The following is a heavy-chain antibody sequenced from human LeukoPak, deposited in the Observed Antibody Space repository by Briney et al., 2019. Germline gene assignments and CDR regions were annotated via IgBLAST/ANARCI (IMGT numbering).Heavy chain of an antibody. CDR3: ARFSSIAAAFDY. CDR1: GGSISSNSFY. J-gene: IGHJ4*02. CDR2: IYYSGST. V-gene: IGHV4-39*07. D-gene: IGHD6-13*01. Sequence: SETLSLTCTVSGGSISSNSFYWGWIRQPPGKGLEWIGSIYYSGSTYYNPSLKSRVTMSVDTSKNQFSLNLSSVTAADTAVYYCARFSSIAAAFDYWGLGTLVTVSS.